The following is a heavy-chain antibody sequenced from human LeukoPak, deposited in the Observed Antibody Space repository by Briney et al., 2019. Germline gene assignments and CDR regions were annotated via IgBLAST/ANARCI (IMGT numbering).Heavy chain of an antibody. CDR1: GFTFSRYW. CDR3: ARDCSSTSCYADY. V-gene: IGHV3-7*01. D-gene: IGHD2-2*01. CDR2: IKQDGSEK. Sequence: GGPLRLSCAASGFTFSRYWMSWARQAPGKGLELVANIKQDGSEKYFVDSVKGRFTISRDNAKNSLYLQMNSLRAEDTAVYYCARDCSSTSCYADYWGQGTLVTVSS. J-gene: IGHJ4*02.